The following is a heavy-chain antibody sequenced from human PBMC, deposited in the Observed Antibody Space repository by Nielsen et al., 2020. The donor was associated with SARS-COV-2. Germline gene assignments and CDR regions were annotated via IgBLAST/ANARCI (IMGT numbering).Heavy chain of an antibody. V-gene: IGHV2-5*01. CDR1: GFSLSTSGVG. CDR3: ARMEKFDSGGYYLFKFDP. Sequence: SGPTLVKPTQTLTLTCTFSGFSLSTSGVGVGWIRQPPGKALEWLALIYWNDDKRYSPSLKSRLTITKDTSKNQVVLTMRNMDPLDTATYYCARMEKFDSGGYYLFKFDPWGQGMLVTVSS. J-gene: IGHJ5*02. D-gene: IGHD3-22*01. CDR2: IYWNDDK.